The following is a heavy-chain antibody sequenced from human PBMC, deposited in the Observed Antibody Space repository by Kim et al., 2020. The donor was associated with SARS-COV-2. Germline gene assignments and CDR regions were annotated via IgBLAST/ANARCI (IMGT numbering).Heavy chain of an antibody. V-gene: IGHV3-53*01. CDR1: GITVSGNH. D-gene: IGHD2-21*01. J-gene: IGHJ3*01. CDR3: ARDLYSSNTFDV. Sequence: GGSLRLSCAVSGITVSGNHMTWVRQAPGKGLEWISVIYSSGSTNYVDSAKGRFTISRDNSKNTLYLQLSSLRAEDKAVYYCARDLYSSNTFDVWGQGTMVTVSS. CDR2: IYSSGST.